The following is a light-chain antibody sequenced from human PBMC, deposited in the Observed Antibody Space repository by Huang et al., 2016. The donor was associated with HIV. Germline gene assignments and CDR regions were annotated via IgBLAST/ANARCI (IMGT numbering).Light chain of an antibody. Sequence: EIVMTQSPATLSVSPGERATLSCKASQSVDSNLAWYQQKPGQAPRLLIYGASTRAIGVAGRFSGSGSGTNFTLTINSLQSEDFAVYYCQQYNNWPPWTFGQGTKVEIK. V-gene: IGKV3-15*01. CDR2: GAS. J-gene: IGKJ1*01. CDR3: QQYNNWPPWT. CDR1: QSVDSN.